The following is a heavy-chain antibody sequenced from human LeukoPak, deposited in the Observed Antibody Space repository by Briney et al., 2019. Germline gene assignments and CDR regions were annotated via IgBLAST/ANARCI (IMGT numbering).Heavy chain of an antibody. CDR1: GFSFSSYA. Sequence: GGSLRLSCAASGFSFSSYAMSWVRQAPGKGLEWVSTISGTGVSTYYAHSVKGRFTISRDNSKNTVYLQIDSLRAEDTALYYCAKDGSGYYHAWYYFDYWGQGSLVTVSS. V-gene: IGHV3-23*01. J-gene: IGHJ4*02. CDR3: AKDGSGYYHAWYYFDY. CDR2: ISGTGVST. D-gene: IGHD3-22*01.